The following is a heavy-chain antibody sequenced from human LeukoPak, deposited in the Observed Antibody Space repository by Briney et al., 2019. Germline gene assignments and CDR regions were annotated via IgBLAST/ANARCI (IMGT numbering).Heavy chain of an antibody. CDR2: ISGSDGIT. CDR3: AKRPNYDSSGHFDF. CDR1: GFTFSSYA. V-gene: IGHV3-23*01. J-gene: IGHJ4*02. D-gene: IGHD3-22*01. Sequence: PGGSLRLSCAASGFTFSSYAMSWVRQAPGKGLEWVSSISGSDGITYYADSVKGRFTISRDNSKNTLYLHMNTLRAEDTGVYYCAKRPNYDSSGHFDFRGQGTLVTVSS.